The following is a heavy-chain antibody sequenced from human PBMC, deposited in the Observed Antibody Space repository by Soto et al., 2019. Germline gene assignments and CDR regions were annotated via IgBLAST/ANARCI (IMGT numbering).Heavy chain of an antibody. CDR3: VKYTVTEDLGES. D-gene: IGHD3-16*01. CDR1: GFTFSSYA. CDR2: VSRAGTYT. Sequence: ESVGDVVRPGGSLRLPCAASGFTFSSYAMGWVRQAPGKGLEWVAGVSRAGTYTFYADSVRGRFSISRDNSRDTVDLYMNALRGDDTAVYFCVKYTVTEDLGESWGQGTLVSVSS. V-gene: IGHV3-23*01. J-gene: IGHJ5*02.